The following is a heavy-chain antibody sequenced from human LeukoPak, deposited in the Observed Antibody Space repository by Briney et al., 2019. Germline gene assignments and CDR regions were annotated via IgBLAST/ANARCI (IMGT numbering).Heavy chain of an antibody. V-gene: IGHV4-34*01. D-gene: IGHD6-13*01. CDR1: GGSFSGYY. Sequence: NPSETLSLTCAVYGGSFSGYYWTWIRQPPGKGLEWIGEINDSGNTNYSPSLKSRVTISVDTSKNQFSLKLSSVTAADTAVYYCARVSSSWYQDWYFDLWGRGTLVTVSS. J-gene: IGHJ2*01. CDR3: ARVSSSWYQDWYFDL. CDR2: INDSGNT.